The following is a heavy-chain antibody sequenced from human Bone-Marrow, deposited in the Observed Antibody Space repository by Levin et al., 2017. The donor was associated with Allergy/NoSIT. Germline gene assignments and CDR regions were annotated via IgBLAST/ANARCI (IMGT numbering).Heavy chain of an antibody. CDR1: GFTFGAYA. V-gene: IGHV3-23*01. CDR3: AKEIIVGATKFYYYGMDV. D-gene: IGHD1-26*01. Sequence: GGSLRLSCATSGFTFGAYAMSWVRQAPGRGLEWVSAISASGRTTYYADSVKGRFITSRDRSKSTLFLEMNSLRGEDTAVYYCAKEIIVGATKFYYYGMDVWGQGTTVTVSS. CDR2: ISASGRTT. J-gene: IGHJ6*02.